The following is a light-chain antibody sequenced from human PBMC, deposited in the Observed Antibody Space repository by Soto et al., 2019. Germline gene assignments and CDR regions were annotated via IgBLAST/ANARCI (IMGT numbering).Light chain of an antibody. CDR3: MKSTRWPWA. CDR2: KVS. V-gene: IGKV2-30*01. CDR1: QSLVFSDGNSY. J-gene: IGKJ1*01. Sequence: DVVIQSPLSLPVTLGQPASISCRSSQSLVFSDGNSYLSWFQQRPGQSPRRLSYKVSNRESGVXDIXSGSESGTDFTLKISRVEAEYVGVYYCMKSTRWPWAFGQGTKVEIK.